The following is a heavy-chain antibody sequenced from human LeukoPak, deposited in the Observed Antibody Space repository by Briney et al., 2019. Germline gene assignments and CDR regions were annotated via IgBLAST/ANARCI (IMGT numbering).Heavy chain of an antibody. J-gene: IGHJ4*02. Sequence: SETLSLTCTVSGGSISSYYWSWIRQPPGKGLEWIGYIYYSGSTNYNPSLKSRVTISVDTSKNQFSLKLSSVTAADTAVYYCARDSGSYYMYFDYWGQGTLVTVSS. D-gene: IGHD1-26*01. V-gene: IGHV4-59*12. CDR1: GGSISSYY. CDR3: ARDSGSYYMYFDY. CDR2: IYYSGST.